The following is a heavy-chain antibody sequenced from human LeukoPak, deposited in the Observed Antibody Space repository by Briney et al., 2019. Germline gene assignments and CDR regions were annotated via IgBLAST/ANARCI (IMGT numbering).Heavy chain of an antibody. V-gene: IGHV3-9*01. J-gene: IGHJ4*02. CDR3: AKDITPYSSSWYYFDY. CDR1: GFTFDDYA. CDR2: ISWNSGSI. D-gene: IGHD6-13*01. Sequence: SGGSLRLPCAASGFTFDDYAMHWVRQAPGKGLEWVSGISWNSGSIGYADSVKGRFTISRDNAKNSLYLQMNSLRAEDTALYYCAKDITPYSSSWYYFDYWGQGTLVTVSS.